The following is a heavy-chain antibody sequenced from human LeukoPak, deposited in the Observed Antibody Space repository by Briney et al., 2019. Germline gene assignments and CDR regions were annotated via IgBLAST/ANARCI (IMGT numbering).Heavy chain of an antibody. CDR2: IIPIFHTP. CDR3: ARDYNFDSSAHDDALGI. J-gene: IGHJ3*02. CDR1: GDTFSSHG. D-gene: IGHD3-22*01. Sequence: SVKVSCKASGDTFSSHGISWVRQAPGQGLEWMGGIIPIFHTPNYAQNFQDRLTITTDESTATVYMELSNLRSEDTAVYYCARDYNFDSSAHDDALGIWGQGTMVTVSS. V-gene: IGHV1-69*05.